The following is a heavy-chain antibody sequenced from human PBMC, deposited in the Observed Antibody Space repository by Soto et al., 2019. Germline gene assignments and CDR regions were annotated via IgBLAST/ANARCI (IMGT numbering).Heavy chain of an antibody. V-gene: IGHV1-46*01. Sequence: GASVKVSCKASGHTFTKYYFHWVRQAPGQGLEWMGIINPSGGSTNYAERFQGRVTMTRDTSTSTMYMELSSLRSEDTAVYYCARDLLRDCDWLVGGHYSYYAMDVWGQGTTVTVSS. J-gene: IGHJ6*02. CDR1: GHTFTKYY. CDR3: ARDLLRDCDWLVGGHYSYYAMDV. CDR2: INPSGGST. D-gene: IGHD3-9*01.